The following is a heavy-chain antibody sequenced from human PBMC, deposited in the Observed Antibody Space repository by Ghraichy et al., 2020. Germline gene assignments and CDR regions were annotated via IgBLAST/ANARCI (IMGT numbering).Heavy chain of an antibody. V-gene: IGHV4-39*01. D-gene: IGHD6-13*01. CDR2: IYYSGST. CDR3: ARNSIIAAAGTWVRNPRYYFDY. Sequence: SETLSLTCTVSGGSISSSSYYWGWIRQPPGKGLEWIGSIYYSGSTYYNPSLKSRVTISVDTSKNQFSLKLSSVTAADTAVYYCARNSIIAAAGTWVRNPRYYFDYWGQGTLVTVSS. CDR1: GGSISSSSYY. J-gene: IGHJ4*02.